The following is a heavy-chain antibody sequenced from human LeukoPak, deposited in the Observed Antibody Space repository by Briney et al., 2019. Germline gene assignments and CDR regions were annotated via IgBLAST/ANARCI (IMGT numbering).Heavy chain of an antibody. J-gene: IGHJ4*02. CDR1: GYTFSSFS. Sequence: GGSLRLSCAASGYTFSSFSLNWVRQAPGKGLEWVSSISVRSNYIYYADSVRGRFTISRDDARDSLYLQMNSLRAEDTAVYYCVRLRRNSDTSGYYYYYYDFWGQGTLVTVSS. CDR2: ISVRSNYI. CDR3: VRLRRNSDTSGYYYYYYDF. V-gene: IGHV3-21*01. D-gene: IGHD3-22*01.